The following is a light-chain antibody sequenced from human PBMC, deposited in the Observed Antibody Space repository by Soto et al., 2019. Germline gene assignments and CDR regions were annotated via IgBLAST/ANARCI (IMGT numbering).Light chain of an antibody. J-gene: IGKJ5*01. Sequence: EIVLTQSPGILSLTQGERATLSCRASQSVSSSYFAWYQQKPGQAPRLLIYDASNRATGIPARFSGSGSGTDFTLTISSLEPEDFAVYYCQQRSNWPPTFGQGTRLEIK. CDR2: DAS. CDR3: QQRSNWPPT. V-gene: IGKV3D-20*02. CDR1: QSVSSSY.